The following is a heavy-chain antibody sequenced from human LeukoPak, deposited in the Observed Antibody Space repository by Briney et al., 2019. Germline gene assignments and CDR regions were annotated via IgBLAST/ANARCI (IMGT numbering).Heavy chain of an antibody. CDR3: ARARGVPSPSDY. CDR1: GFTFSDYY. CDR2: ISSSGANI. D-gene: IGHD3-10*01. Sequence: GGSLRLSCVASGFTFSDYYISWTRQAPGKGLEWVSYISSSGANIYYADSVKGRFTISRDNAQNSMYLQMNSLRVEDTAVYYCARARGVPSPSDYWGQGTLVTVSS. J-gene: IGHJ4*02. V-gene: IGHV3-11*01.